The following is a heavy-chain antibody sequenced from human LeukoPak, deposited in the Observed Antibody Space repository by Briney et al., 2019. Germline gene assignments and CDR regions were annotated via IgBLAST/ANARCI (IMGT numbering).Heavy chain of an antibody. D-gene: IGHD3-10*01. Sequence: ASVKVSCKASGYTFTGYYMHWVRQAPGQGLEWMGWINPNSGGTNYAQKFQSRVTMTRDTSISTAYMELSRLRSDDTAVYYCARKRWFGELSSDYWGQGTLVTVSS. V-gene: IGHV1-2*02. CDR3: ARKRWFGELSSDY. CDR1: GYTFTGYY. J-gene: IGHJ4*02. CDR2: INPNSGGT.